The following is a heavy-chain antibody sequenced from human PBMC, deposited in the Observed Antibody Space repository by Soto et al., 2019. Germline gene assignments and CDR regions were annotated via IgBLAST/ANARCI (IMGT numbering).Heavy chain of an antibody. CDR1: EFTFNTYW. D-gene: IGHD6-19*01. CDR2: IKDDGSEK. CDR3: ARDWGTPGRGSAVGYYYHYGMDV. V-gene: IGHV3-7*05. Sequence: EVQLVESGGGLVQPGGSLRLSCLASEFTFNTYWMNWVRQAPGRGLEWVANIKDDGSEKNYVDSVKGPFTISRDNAKNSLYLQMNSLRGEDTDVYFCARDWGTPGRGSAVGYYYHYGMDVWGQGTTVTVSS. J-gene: IGHJ6*02.